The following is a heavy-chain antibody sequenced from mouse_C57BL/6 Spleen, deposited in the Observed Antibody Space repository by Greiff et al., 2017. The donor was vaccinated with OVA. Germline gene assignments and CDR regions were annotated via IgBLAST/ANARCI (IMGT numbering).Heavy chain of an antibody. CDR1: GFSFNTYA. V-gene: IGHV10-1*01. D-gene: IGHD1-1*01. CDR3: VRSGPYGSRPFDY. Sequence: EVKLVESGGGLVQPKGSLKLSCAASGFSFNTYAMNWVRQAPGKGLEWVARIRSKSNNYATYYADSVKDRFTISRDDSESMLYLQMNNLKTEDTAMYYCVRSGPYGSRPFDYWGQGTTLTVSS. J-gene: IGHJ2*01. CDR2: IRSKSNNYAT.